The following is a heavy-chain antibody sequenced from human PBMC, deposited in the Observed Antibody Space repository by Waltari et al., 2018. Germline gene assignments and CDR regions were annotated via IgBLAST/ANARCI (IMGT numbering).Heavy chain of an antibody. Sequence: EVQLVQSGAEVKKPGESLKISCKGSGYSFTSYWIGWGRPMPGKGLEWMGIIYPGDSNTRYSPSFQGQVTISADKSISTAYLQWSSLKASDTAMYYCASLTGSNNWSFDFWGQGTLVTVSS. J-gene: IGHJ4*02. V-gene: IGHV5-51*01. CDR1: GYSFTSYW. CDR2: IYPGDSNT. D-gene: IGHD1-1*01. CDR3: ASLTGSNNWSFDF.